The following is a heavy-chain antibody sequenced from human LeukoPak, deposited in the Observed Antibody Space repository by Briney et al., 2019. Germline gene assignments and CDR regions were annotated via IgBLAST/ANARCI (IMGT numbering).Heavy chain of an antibody. CDR1: GGSISSYY. CDR3: ARDPSNTSGWMTWFDP. D-gene: IGHD6-19*01. CDR2: IYYSGST. J-gene: IGHJ5*02. Sequence: SETLSLTCTVSGGSISSYYWSWIRQPPGKGLEWIGYIYYSGSTNYNPSLKSRVTISVDTSKNQFSLKLSSVTAADTAVYYCARDPSNTSGWMTWFDPWGQGTLVTVSS. V-gene: IGHV4-59*01.